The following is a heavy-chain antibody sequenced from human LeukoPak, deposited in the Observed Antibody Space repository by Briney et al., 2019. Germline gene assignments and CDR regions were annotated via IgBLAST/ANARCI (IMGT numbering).Heavy chain of an antibody. Sequence: GGSLRLSCAASGFTFSDYYMSWIRQAPGKGLEWVSYISSSGSTIYYADSVKGRFTISRDNAKNSLYLQMNSLRAEDTAVYYCARMHYDSSGYYYVDYWGQGTLVTVSS. V-gene: IGHV3-11*04. CDR3: ARMHYDSSGYYYVDY. CDR2: ISSSGSTI. D-gene: IGHD3-22*01. CDR1: GFTFSDYY. J-gene: IGHJ4*02.